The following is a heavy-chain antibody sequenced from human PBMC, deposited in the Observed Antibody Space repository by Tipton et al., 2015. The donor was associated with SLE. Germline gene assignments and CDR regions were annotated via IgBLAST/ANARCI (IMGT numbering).Heavy chain of an antibody. CDR2: IYATGIT. CDR1: GGSISSGSYY. CDR3: ARTGSLYSSGWYQ. J-gene: IGHJ4*02. V-gene: IGHV4-61*09. Sequence: TLSLTCTVSGGSISSGSYYWSWIRQPAGKGLEWIGHIYATGITNYNPSLKSRVTISVDTSKNQFSLKLTSVTAADTAVYYCARTGSLYSSGWYQWGQGTLVTVSS. D-gene: IGHD6-19*01.